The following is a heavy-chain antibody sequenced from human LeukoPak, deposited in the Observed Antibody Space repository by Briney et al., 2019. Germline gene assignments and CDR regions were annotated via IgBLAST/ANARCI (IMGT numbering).Heavy chain of an antibody. CDR1: GYTFTSYA. V-gene: IGHV1-69*13. J-gene: IGHJ4*02. D-gene: IGHD3-9*01. CDR2: IIPIFGTA. Sequence: SVKVSCKASGYTFTSYAISWVRQAPGQGLEWMGGIIPIFGTANYAQKFQGRVTITADESTSTAYMELNSLRSEDTAVYYCARDSGYGRYYFDYWGQGTLVTVSS. CDR3: ARDSGYGRYYFDY.